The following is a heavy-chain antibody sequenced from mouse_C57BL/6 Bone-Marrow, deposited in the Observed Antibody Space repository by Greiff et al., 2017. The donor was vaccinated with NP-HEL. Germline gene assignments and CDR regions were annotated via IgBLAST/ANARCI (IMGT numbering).Heavy chain of an antibody. CDR2: IYTGNGYT. V-gene: IGHV1-58*01. D-gene: IGHD4-1*01. CDR3: AISIIFLTGTFDY. CDR1: GYTFTSYG. J-gene: IGHJ2*01. Sequence: EVKLVESGAELVRPGSSVKMSCKTSGYTFTSYGINWVKQRPGQGLEWIGYIYTGNGYTEYNEKFKGKATLTSDTSSSTAYMQLSSLTSEDSAIYFCAISIIFLTGTFDYWGQGTTLTVSS.